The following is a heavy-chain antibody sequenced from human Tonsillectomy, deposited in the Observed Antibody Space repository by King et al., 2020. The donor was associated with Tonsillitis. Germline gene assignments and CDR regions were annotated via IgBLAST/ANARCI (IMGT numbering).Heavy chain of an antibody. CDR2: IYYSGNT. V-gene: IGHV4-61*01. D-gene: IGHD3-10*01. CDR3: ARTLRSTMVRGPLGY. CDR1: GASVSSGSYY. J-gene: IGHJ4*02. Sequence: QLQLQESGPGLVKPSETLSLTCTVSGASVSSGSYYWTWIRQPPGKVLEWIGYIYYSGNTSYNPSLKSRVTMSVDTSKNQFSLKLNSVTAADTAVYYCARTLRSTMVRGPLGYWGQGTLVTVSS.